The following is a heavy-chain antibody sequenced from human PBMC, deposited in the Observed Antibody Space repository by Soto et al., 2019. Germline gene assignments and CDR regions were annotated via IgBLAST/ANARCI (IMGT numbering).Heavy chain of an antibody. Sequence: ASVKVACKASGYTFTNYYIDWVRQAPGQGLEWMGVINPSDGSTAYARNFQGRVTMTRDTSASTGYMELSSLRSEDTAVYYCARGANWVDIWGQGTMVTVSS. D-gene: IGHD7-27*01. CDR3: ARGANWVDI. J-gene: IGHJ3*02. CDR2: INPSDGST. CDR1: GYTFTNYY. V-gene: IGHV1-46*01.